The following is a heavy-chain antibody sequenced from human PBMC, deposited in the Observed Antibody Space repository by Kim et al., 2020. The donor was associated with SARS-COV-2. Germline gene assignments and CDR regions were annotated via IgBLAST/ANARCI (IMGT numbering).Heavy chain of an antibody. CDR3: AKRVKTGTPGDLDY. CDR2: ITGSSDYT. J-gene: IGHJ4*02. D-gene: IGHD1-7*01. CDR1: GFSFSDYA. V-gene: IGHV3-23*01. Sequence: GGSLRLSCSASGFSFSDYAMNWVRQAPGKGLEWLSSITGSSDYTYYTDSVKGRFTISRDNSRNTLFFQMNNLKAEDTAVYYCAKRVKTGTPGDLDYWGQGVLVTVS.